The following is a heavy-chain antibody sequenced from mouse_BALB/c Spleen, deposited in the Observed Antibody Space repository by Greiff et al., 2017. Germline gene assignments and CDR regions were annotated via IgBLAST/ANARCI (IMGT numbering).Heavy chain of an antibody. CDR2: ISSGSSTI. CDR1: GFTFSSFG. D-gene: IGHD4-1*01. J-gene: IGHJ4*01. V-gene: IGHV5-17*02. CDR3: ARGVCWDGYAMDD. Sequence: EVMLVESGGGLVQPGGSRKLSCAASGFTFSSFGMHWVRQAPEKGLEWVAYISSGSSTIYYADTVKGRFTISRDNPKNTLFLQMTSLRSEDTAMYYCARGVCWDGYAMDDWGEGTSVTVSS.